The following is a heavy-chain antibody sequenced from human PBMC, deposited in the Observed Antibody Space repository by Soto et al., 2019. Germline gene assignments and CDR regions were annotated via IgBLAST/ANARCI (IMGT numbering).Heavy chain of an antibody. CDR1: GYTFTSYA. D-gene: IGHD2-15*01. J-gene: IGHJ5*02. V-gene: IGHV1-3*01. Sequence: QVQLVQSGAEVKKPGASVKVSCKASGYTFTSYAMHWVRQAPGQRLEWMGWINAGNGNTKYSQKFQGRVTITRDTTASTAYMELSSLRSEDTAVYYCARVAHPPAYCSGGSCYPFDPWGQGTLVTVSS. CDR3: ARVAHPPAYCSGGSCYPFDP. CDR2: INAGNGNT.